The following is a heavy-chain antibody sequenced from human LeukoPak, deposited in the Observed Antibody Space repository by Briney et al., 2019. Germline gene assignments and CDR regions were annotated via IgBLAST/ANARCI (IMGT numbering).Heavy chain of an antibody. CDR3: ARGGAGVVVIANAFDI. CDR1: GFTFSSYD. CDR2: IGTAGDT. Sequence: GGSLRLSCAASGFTFSSYDMHWVRQATGKCLEWVSAIGTAGDTYYPGSLKGGFTISRENSKSSVYLQMNSLRAGEPAVYDCARGGAGVVVIANAFDIWGQGTMVTVSS. J-gene: IGHJ3*02. D-gene: IGHD3-22*01. V-gene: IGHV3-13*01.